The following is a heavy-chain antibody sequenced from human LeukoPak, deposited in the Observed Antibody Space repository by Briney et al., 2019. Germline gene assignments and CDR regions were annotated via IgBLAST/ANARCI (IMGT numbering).Heavy chain of an antibody. D-gene: IGHD3-9*01. CDR1: GFTVSSNY. CDR3: ARGLYYDILTGYQY. CDR2: IYSGGST. V-gene: IGHV3-53*01. Sequence: GGSLRLSCAASGFTVSSNYMSWVRQAPGKGLEWVSVIYSGGSTYYADSVKGRFTISRDNSKNTLYLQMNSLRAEDTAVYYRARGLYYDILTGYQYWGQGTLVTVSS. J-gene: IGHJ4*02.